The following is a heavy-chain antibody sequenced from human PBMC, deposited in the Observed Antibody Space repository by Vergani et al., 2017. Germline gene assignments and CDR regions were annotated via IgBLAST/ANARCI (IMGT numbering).Heavy chain of an antibody. Sequence: VQLVESGGGLVKPGRSLRLSCAASGFTFSRYGMHWVRQAPGKGLEWVAVISYDGSNKYYADSVKGRFTISRDNSKNTLYLQMNSLRAEDTAVYYCAKDLRPEWELRGFDYWGQGTLVTVSS. CDR3: AKDLRPEWELRGFDY. CDR2: ISYDGSNK. J-gene: IGHJ4*02. CDR1: GFTFSRYG. V-gene: IGHV3-30*18. D-gene: IGHD1-26*01.